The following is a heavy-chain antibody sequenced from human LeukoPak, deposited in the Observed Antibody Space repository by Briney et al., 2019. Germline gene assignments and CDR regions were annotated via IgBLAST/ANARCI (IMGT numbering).Heavy chain of an antibody. CDR1: GGSISGSY. CDR3: ARAYGDYEGDY. CDR2: MYNSGST. J-gene: IGHJ4*02. Sequence: SETLSLTCTVSGGSISGSYWSWIRQPPGKGLEWIAYMYNSGSTNYNPSLKSRVTISIDTSKNQFSLKLSSLTAADTAVYYCARAYGDYEGDYWGQGTLATVSS. V-gene: IGHV4-59*01. D-gene: IGHD4-17*01.